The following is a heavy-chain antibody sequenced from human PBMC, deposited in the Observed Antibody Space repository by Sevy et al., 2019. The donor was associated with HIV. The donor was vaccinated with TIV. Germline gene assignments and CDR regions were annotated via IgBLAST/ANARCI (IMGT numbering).Heavy chain of an antibody. D-gene: IGHD6-6*01. CDR1: GYTFTGYY. Sequence: ASVKVSCKASGYTFTGYYMHWVRQAPGQGLAWMGWINPNSGGTNYAQKFQGRVTMTRDTSISTAYMELSRLRSDDTAVYYCARGFLPPAVSIAVYYYYYGMDVWGQGTTVTVSS. CDR3: ARGFLPPAVSIAVYYYYYGMDV. J-gene: IGHJ6*02. V-gene: IGHV1-2*02. CDR2: INPNSGGT.